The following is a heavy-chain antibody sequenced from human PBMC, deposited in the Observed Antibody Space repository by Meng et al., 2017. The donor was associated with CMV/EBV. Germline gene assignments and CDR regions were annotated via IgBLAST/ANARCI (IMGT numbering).Heavy chain of an antibody. CDR3: ARGDFDGYSEFFDP. Sequence: SGLTFSSYAMSWVRQAPGKGLEWVSAISGSGSTIYYADSVKGRFTISRDNAKNSLYLQMNSLRAEDTAVYYCARGDFDGYSEFFDPWGQGTLVTVSS. CDR1: GLTFSSYA. V-gene: IGHV3-23*01. J-gene: IGHJ5*02. CDR2: ISGSGSTI. D-gene: IGHD5-12*01.